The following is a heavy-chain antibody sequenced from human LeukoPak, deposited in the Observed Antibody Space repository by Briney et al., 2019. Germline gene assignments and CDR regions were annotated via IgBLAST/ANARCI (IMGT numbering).Heavy chain of an antibody. CDR3: ARVPSSAQWLRFDY. CDR1: GYTFTGYY. CDR2: INPNSGGT. Sequence: VSVKVSCKASGYTFTGYYMHWVRQAPGQGLEWMGWINPNSGGTNYAQKFQGRVTMTRDTSISTAYMELSRLRSDDTAVYYCARVPSSAQWLRFDYWGQGTLVTVSS. D-gene: IGHD5-12*01. V-gene: IGHV1-2*02. J-gene: IGHJ4*02.